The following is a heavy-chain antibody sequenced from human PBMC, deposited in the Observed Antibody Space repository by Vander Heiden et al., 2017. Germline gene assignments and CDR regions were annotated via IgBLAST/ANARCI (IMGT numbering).Heavy chain of an antibody. Sequence: VQLVESGGGVVQPGGSLRRSCAASVFTFSSFSMHLVRQVPGKGLEWVAVISYDGSNKYYADSVKGRFTISRDNSKNTLYLQMNSLRAEDTAVYYCAREGLDTAIKRYAESDYFDYWGQGTLVTVSS. CDR2: ISYDGSNK. D-gene: IGHD5-18*01. CDR1: VFTFSSFS. J-gene: IGHJ4*02. V-gene: IGHV3-30-3*01. CDR3: AREGLDTAIKRYAESDYFDY.